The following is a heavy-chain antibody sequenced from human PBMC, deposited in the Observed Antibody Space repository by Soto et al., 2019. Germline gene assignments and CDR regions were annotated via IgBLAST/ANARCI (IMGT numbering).Heavy chain of an antibody. Sequence: TSETLSLTCTVSGGSISSSSYYWGWIRQPPGKGLEWIGSIYYSGSTYYNPSLKSRVTISVDTSKNQFSLKLSSVTAADTAVYYCARPNHYDFWSGYTTDRYYGMDVWGQGTTVTVSS. J-gene: IGHJ6*02. D-gene: IGHD3-3*01. V-gene: IGHV4-39*01. CDR3: ARPNHYDFWSGYTTDRYYGMDV. CDR2: IYYSGST. CDR1: GGSISSSSYY.